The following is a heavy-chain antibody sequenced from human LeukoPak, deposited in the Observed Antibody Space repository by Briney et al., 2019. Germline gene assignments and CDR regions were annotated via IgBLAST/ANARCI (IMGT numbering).Heavy chain of an antibody. CDR2: IFYLGST. V-gene: IGHV4-30-4*08. Sequence: WIRQPPGKGLEWIGYIFYLGSTYYNLSLKSRVTMSVDTSKNQFSLKLRSVTAADTAVYYCARKYPDHWFDPWGQGTLVTVSS. D-gene: IGHD6-6*01. CDR3: ARKYPDHWFDP. J-gene: IGHJ5*02.